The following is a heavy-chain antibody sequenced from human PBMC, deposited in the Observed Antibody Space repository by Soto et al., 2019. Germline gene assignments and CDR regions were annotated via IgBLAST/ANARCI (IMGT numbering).Heavy chain of an antibody. J-gene: IGHJ4*02. D-gene: IGHD4-17*01. CDR2: MSPNSGNT. Sequence: ASVKVSSKASGYTFTSYGISWVRQAPGQGLEWMGWMSPNSGNTGYAQKFQGRVTMTRNTSISTAYMELSNLRSEDTAVYYCARGKDGDYDPNFDNWGQGTLVTV. V-gene: IGHV1-8*02. CDR1: GYTFTSYG. CDR3: ARGKDGDYDPNFDN.